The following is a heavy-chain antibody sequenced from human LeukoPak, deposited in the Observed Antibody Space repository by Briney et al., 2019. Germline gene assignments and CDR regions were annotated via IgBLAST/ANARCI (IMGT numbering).Heavy chain of an antibody. Sequence: PSETLSLTCTVSGGSISSGGYYWSWIRQPPGKGLEWIGYIYHSGSTYYNPSLKSRVTISVDRSKNQFSLKLSSVTAADTAVYYCARAPMVRGVITLYYFDYWGQGTLVTVSS. CDR2: IYHSGST. V-gene: IGHV4-30-2*01. D-gene: IGHD3-10*01. CDR1: GGSISSGGYY. CDR3: ARAPMVRGVITLYYFDY. J-gene: IGHJ4*02.